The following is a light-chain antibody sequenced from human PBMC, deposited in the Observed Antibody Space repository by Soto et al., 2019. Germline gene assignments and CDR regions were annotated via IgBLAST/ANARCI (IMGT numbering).Light chain of an antibody. J-gene: IGKJ1*01. V-gene: IGKV1-27*01. CDR1: QDISDH. CDR2: EAS. CDR3: QKYNRTPRT. Sequence: DFQMTQSPSSLSASVGDRVTITCRASQDISDHLAWYQHKPGKVPKLLIYEASTLQSGVPFRFSGSGFGTDFTLTISSLQPEDVATYYCQKYNRTPRTFGQGTKVELK.